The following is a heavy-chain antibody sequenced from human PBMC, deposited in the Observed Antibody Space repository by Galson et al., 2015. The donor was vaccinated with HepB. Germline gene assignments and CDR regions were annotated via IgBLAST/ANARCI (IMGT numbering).Heavy chain of an antibody. J-gene: IGHJ4*02. V-gene: IGHV6-1*01. CDR3: AGGEYSGYDFDY. CDR2: TYYRSKWYN. CDR1: GDSVSSNSAA. D-gene: IGHD5-12*01. Sequence: CAISGDSVSSNSAAWNWIRQSPSRGLEWLGRTYYRSKWYNDYAVSVKSRIIINPDTSKNQFSLQLNSVTPEDTAVYYCAGGEYSGYDFDYWGQGTLVTVSS.